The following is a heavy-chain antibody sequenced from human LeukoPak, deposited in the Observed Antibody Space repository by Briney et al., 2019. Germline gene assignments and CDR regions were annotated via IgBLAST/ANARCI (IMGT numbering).Heavy chain of an antibody. V-gene: IGHV4-4*07. CDR2: VYSTGST. CDR3: ARDDLTLDI. J-gene: IGHJ3*02. D-gene: IGHD3/OR15-3a*01. CDR1: GGSISGYF. Sequence: SETLSLTCTASGGSISGYFWSWIRQPAGRGLEWIGRVYSTGSTNYNPSLKSRVTMSVDTSKNQFSLKLSSVTAADTAVYYCARDDLTLDIWGQGTMVTVSS.